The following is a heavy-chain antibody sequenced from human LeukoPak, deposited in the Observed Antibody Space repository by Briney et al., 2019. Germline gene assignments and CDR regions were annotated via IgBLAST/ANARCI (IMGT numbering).Heavy chain of an antibody. CDR3: ARGDTALVFDY. CDR1: GFTFSSYA. D-gene: IGHD5-18*01. J-gene: IGHJ4*02. CDR2: ISGSGGST. Sequence: GGSLRLSCAAPGFTFSSYAMSWVRQAPGKGLEWVSAISGSGGSTYYADSVKGRFTISRDNAKNSLYLQMNSLRAEDTAVYYCARGDTALVFDYWGQGTLVTVSS. V-gene: IGHV3-23*01.